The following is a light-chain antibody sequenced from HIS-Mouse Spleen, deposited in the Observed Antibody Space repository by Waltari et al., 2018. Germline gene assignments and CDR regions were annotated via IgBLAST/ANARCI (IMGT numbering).Light chain of an antibody. V-gene: IGLV2-14*03. CDR1: SSDVGGYNY. Sequence: QSALTQPASVSGSPGQSITISCTGTSSDVGGYNYVSWYQQHPGKAPKLMIYDVSNRPSGVSNRCSGSKPGNTASLTISGLQAEDEADYYCSSYTSSSTRVFGGGTKLTVL. CDR3: SSYTSSSTRV. CDR2: DVS. J-gene: IGLJ3*02.